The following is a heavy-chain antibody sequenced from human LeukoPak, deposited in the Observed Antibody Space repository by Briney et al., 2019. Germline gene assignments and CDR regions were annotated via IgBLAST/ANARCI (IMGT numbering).Heavy chain of an antibody. D-gene: IGHD3/OR15-3a*01. CDR3: ARQTGSGLFILP. V-gene: IGHV4-39*01. Sequence: SETLSLTCTVSSGSISSSSYYWGWIRQPPGKGLEWIGSVYYSGRTYYNPSLKNRVTISVDTSKNQFSLRLTSVTAADTAVYYCARQTGSGLFILPGGQGTLVTVSS. CDR1: SGSISSSSYY. CDR2: VYYSGRT. J-gene: IGHJ4*02.